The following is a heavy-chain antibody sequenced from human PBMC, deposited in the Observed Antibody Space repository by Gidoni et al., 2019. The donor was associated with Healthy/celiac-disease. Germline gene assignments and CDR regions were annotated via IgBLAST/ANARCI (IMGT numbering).Heavy chain of an antibody. Sequence: QGQLQGSGPGLVTPSETLSPTCPVPVGSISGYYWSWIRQPPGKGLEWIGFIYYSGITNYNPSLKSRVTISVDTSKNQFSLKLSSVTAADTAVYYCARGGGMVRGVMERFDYWGQGTLVTVSS. CDR1: VGSISGYY. D-gene: IGHD3-10*01. CDR3: ARGGGMVRGVMERFDY. V-gene: IGHV4-59*01. J-gene: IGHJ4*02. CDR2: IYYSGIT.